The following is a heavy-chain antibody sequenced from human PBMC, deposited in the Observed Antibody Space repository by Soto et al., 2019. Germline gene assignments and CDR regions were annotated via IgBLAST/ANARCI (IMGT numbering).Heavy chain of an antibody. D-gene: IGHD6-19*01. CDR2: ISGSGDST. V-gene: IGHV3-23*01. CDR1: GFTFSDYT. Sequence: PGGSLRLSCEASGFTFSDYTMNWVRQVPGKGLEWVSSISGSGDSTNYADSVKGRFSISRDNFRNTLYLQMDSLRVEDTAVYYCAKSTIVAAGTGPFDLWGQGTMVTVSS. CDR3: AKSTIVAAGTGPFDL. J-gene: IGHJ3*01.